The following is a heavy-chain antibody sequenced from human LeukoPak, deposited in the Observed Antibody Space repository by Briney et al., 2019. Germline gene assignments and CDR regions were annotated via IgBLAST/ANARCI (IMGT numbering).Heavy chain of an antibody. J-gene: IGHJ2*01. D-gene: IGHD3-10*01. CDR1: GDSVSTNSAA. CDR3: ARDRGRYIDL. CDR2: TYYRSKWYN. V-gene: IGHV6-1*01. Sequence: SQTLSLTCAISGDSVSTNSAAWNWITQSPSRGLEWLGSTYYRSKWYNDYAVSVKSRITINPDTSKNQFSRRMNSVTPEDTAVYYCARDRGRYIDLWGRGTLVTVSS.